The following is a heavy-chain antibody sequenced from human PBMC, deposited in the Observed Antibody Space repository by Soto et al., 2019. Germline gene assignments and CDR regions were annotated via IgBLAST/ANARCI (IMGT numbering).Heavy chain of an antibody. CDR1: GDSISAYS. CDR3: ARAGNLGRWLQPLDF. Sequence: QVQLQVSDPGLVTPSETLSLTCTVSGDSISAYSWSWVRQPPGKGLEWIGNIHYNGNTKYNPSLKSRVTMSLDTSKNQFSLRLISVTAADTAKYFCARAGNLGRWLQPLDFWGQGTLVTVSS. J-gene: IGHJ4*02. D-gene: IGHD5-12*01. CDR2: IHYNGNT. V-gene: IGHV4-59*01.